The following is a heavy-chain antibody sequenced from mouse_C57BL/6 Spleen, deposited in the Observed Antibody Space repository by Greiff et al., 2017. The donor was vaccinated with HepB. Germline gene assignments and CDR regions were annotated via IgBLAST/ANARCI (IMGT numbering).Heavy chain of an antibody. Sequence: EVKLMESGGGLVKPGGSLKLSCAASGFTFSDYGMHWVRQAPEKGLEWVAYISSGSSTIYYADTVKGRFTISRDNAKNTLFLQMTSLRSEDTAMYYCARLLYHGSFDYWGQGTTLTVSS. D-gene: IGHD1-1*01. CDR1: GFTFSDYG. V-gene: IGHV5-17*01. J-gene: IGHJ2*01. CDR3: ARLLYHGSFDY. CDR2: ISSGSSTI.